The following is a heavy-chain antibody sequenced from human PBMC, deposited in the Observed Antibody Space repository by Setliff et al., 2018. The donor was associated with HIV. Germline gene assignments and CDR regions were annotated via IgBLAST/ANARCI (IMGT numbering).Heavy chain of an antibody. D-gene: IGHD2-8*01. CDR3: ARPYTVWVYGMDL. CDR2: INSDGSIT. CDR1: GFSFASAW. J-gene: IGHJ6*02. V-gene: IGHV3-74*01. Sequence: GGSLRLSCAASGFSFASAWMYWVRQAPGKGLVWVSRINSDGSITDYADSVKGRFTISRDNAKNTLYMQMNSLRAEDTAVYYCARPYTVWVYGMDLWGQGTTVTVSS.